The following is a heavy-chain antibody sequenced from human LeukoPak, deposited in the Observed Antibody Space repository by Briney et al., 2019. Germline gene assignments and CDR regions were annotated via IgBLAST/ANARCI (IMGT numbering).Heavy chain of an antibody. D-gene: IGHD2-15*01. V-gene: IGHV1-2*02. CDR3: ARGLRIINGLDV. CDR1: GYTLRDYY. J-gene: IGHJ6*02. CDR2: LNPHSGGT. Sequence: ASVKVSCEASGYTLRDYYIYWVRQAPGQGLEWLGWLNPHSGGTNYAQKFQGRVTLTSDTSISTAYMELSLLTSDDTAIYCCARGLRIINGLDVWGQGTTVIVSS.